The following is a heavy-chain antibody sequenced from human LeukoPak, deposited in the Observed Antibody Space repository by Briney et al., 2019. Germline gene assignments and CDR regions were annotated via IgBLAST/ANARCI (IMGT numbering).Heavy chain of an antibody. CDR3: ARGSSRADY. V-gene: IGHV3-21*01. Sequence: GGSLTLSYAASGFTFRSYNMNWVRQAPGKRPEWVSSISSSSSYIYYADSVKGRFTISRDNAKNSLYLQMNSLRAEDTALYYCARGSSRADYWGQGTVHTVSS. CDR2: ISSSSSYI. J-gene: IGHJ4*02. CDR1: GFTFRSYN.